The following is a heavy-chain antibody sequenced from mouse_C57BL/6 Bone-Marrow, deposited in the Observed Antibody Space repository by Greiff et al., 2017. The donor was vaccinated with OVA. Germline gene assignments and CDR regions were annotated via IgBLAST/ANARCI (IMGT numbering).Heavy chain of an antibody. J-gene: IGHJ3*01. D-gene: IGHD2-4*01. CDR1: GYTFTDYY. CDR2: IGPGSGST. Sequence: QVQLQQSGAELVKPGASVKISCKASGYTFTDYYINWVKQRPGQGLEWIGKIGPGSGSTYYNEKFKGKATLTADKSSSTAYMQLSSLTSEDSAVYFCASSYDYDAGAWFAYWGQGTLVTVSA. CDR3: ASSYDYDAGAWFAY. V-gene: IGHV1-77*01.